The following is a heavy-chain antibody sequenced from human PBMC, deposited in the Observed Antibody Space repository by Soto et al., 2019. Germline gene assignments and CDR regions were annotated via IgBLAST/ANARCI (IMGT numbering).Heavy chain of an antibody. Sequence: HLVESGGDVVQPGRSLRLSCAASGFTFSPYAMHWVRQGPGKGLEWVAVIWSDGDHKYYADSVKGRLTISRDNSRNTMYLQLSSLRAEDTAVYYCARDWRGAFDIWGQGTMVAVYS. V-gene: IGHV3-33*01. J-gene: IGHJ3*02. CDR2: IWSDGDHK. CDR1: GFTFSPYA. CDR3: ARDWRGAFDI.